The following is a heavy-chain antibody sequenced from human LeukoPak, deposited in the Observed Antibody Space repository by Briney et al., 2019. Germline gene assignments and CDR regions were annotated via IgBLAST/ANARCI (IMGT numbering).Heavy chain of an antibody. D-gene: IGHD5-24*01. CDR2: IKSKTYGETT. CDR1: GFSFGDYA. V-gene: IGHV3-49*04. Sequence: GGYLRLSCTGSGFSFGDYAMSWVRQAPGKGLEWLGFIKSKTYGETTGYAASVRGRFTISRDDSESIAYLQMNSLKTEDTAVYYCTRIRDAYTLDYWGQGTLVTVSS. CDR3: TRIRDAYTLDY. J-gene: IGHJ4*02.